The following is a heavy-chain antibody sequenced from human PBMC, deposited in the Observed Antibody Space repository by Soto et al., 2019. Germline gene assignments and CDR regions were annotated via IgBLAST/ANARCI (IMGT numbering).Heavy chain of an antibody. Sequence: QVQLVESGGGVVQPGRSLRLSCVASGFTFSSYGMHWVRQAPGKGLEWVAVIAYDGSNKYYADSVKGRFTISRDNSKXXRXLQMNSLRAEDTAVYYCAKDNCISTSCYRLYNWFDPWGQGTLVTVSS. CDR3: AKDNCISTSCYRLYNWFDP. D-gene: IGHD2-2*01. CDR1: GFTFSSYG. CDR2: IAYDGSNK. V-gene: IGHV3-30*18. J-gene: IGHJ5*02.